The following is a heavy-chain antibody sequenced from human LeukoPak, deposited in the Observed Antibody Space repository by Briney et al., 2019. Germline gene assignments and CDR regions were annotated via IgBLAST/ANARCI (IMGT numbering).Heavy chain of an antibody. CDR1: GYTFTGYY. CDR2: MNPNSGGT. CDR3: ARGRFYTSGSYYNRLDY. V-gene: IGHV1-2*02. D-gene: IGHD3-10*01. Sequence: ASVKVSCKASGYTFTGYYMHWVRQAPGQGLEWMGWMNPNSGGTNYAQKFQGRVTMTRDTSISTAYMELSRLRSDDTAIYYCARGRFYTSGSYYNRLDYWGQGTLVTVSS. J-gene: IGHJ4*02.